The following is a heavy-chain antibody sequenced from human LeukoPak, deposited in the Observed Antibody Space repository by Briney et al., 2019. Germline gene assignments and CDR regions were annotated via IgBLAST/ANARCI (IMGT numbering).Heavy chain of an antibody. Sequence: PGGSLSLSCAASGCSFSSYAMSWLRQAPGKGLELVSYIPGGSGTIYYAESVKGRFTISRDNAKNSLFLQMNSLRAEDTAVYYCARKVLSGSRYFDYWGQGALVTVSS. D-gene: IGHD1-26*01. CDR3: ARKVLSGSRYFDY. V-gene: IGHV3-48*04. CDR2: IPGGSGTI. J-gene: IGHJ4*02. CDR1: GCSFSSYA.